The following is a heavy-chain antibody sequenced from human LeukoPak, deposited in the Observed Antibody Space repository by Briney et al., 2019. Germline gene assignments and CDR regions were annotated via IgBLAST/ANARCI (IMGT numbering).Heavy chain of an antibody. Sequence: GASVKVSCKASGGTFSSYAISWVRQAPGQGLEWMGGIIPIFGTANYAQKFQGRVTITADESTSTAYMELSSLRSEDTAVYYCARSEEHSSSWGYFQHWGQGTLVTVSS. J-gene: IGHJ1*01. V-gene: IGHV1-69*13. CDR2: IIPIFGTA. CDR3: ARSEEHSSSWGYFQH. D-gene: IGHD6-13*01. CDR1: GGTFSSYA.